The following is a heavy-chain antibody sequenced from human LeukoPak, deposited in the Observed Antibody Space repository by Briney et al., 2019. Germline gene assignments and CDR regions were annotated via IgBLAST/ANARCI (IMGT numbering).Heavy chain of an antibody. V-gene: IGHV1-46*01. J-gene: IGHJ5*02. CDR1: GYTFTNNW. D-gene: IGHD5-24*01. CDR2: ISPTGGST. Sequence: ASVKVSCKAFGYTFTNNWMHWVGQAPGQGPEWMGFISPTGGSTAYAQKFQGRVTLTRDMSTSTDYLELSSLRSEDTAVYYCARDNSVRDEAWWFYPWGQGTLVTVSS. CDR3: ARDNSVRDEAWWFYP.